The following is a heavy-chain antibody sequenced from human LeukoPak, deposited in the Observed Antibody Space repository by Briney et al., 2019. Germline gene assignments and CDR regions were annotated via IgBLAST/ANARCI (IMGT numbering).Heavy chain of an antibody. CDR3: ARGRRSYDYVWGSYRFDY. CDR2: INHSGST. V-gene: IGHV4-34*01. D-gene: IGHD3-16*02. CDR1: GVSFSGYY. Sequence: SETLSLTCAVYGVSFSGYYWSWIRQPPGKGLEWIGEINHSGSTNYNPSLKSRVTISVDTSKNQFSLKLSSVTAADTAVYYCARGRRSYDYVWGSYRFDYWGQGTLVTVSS. J-gene: IGHJ4*02.